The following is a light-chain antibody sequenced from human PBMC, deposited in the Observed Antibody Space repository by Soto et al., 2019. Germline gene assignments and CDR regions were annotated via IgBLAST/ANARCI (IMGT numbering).Light chain of an antibody. CDR3: KHYNSYGT. CDR1: QSISSW. CDR2: DAS. V-gene: IGKV1-5*01. Sequence: DIQMTHSPSTLSASVVYIVTITFRSSQSISSWLAWYQQKPGKAPKLLIYDASSLESGVPSRFSGGGSGTEFTLTISSLQPDDFATYYCKHYNSYGTFGQGTKVDIK. J-gene: IGKJ1*01.